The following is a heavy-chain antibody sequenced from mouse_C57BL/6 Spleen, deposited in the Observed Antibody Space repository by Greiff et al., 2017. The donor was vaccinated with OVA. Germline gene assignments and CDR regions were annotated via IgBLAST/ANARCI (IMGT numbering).Heavy chain of an antibody. CDR1: GYTFTDYN. Sequence: VQLQQSGPELVKPGASVKIPCKASGYTFTDYNMDWVKQSHGKRLEWIGDINPNNGGTIYNQKFKGKATLTVDKSSSTAYMELRSLTSEDTAVYYCARGVTKTDYFDYWGQGTTLTVSS. CDR2: INPNNGGT. D-gene: IGHD2-2*01. CDR3: ARGVTKTDYFDY. V-gene: IGHV1-18*01. J-gene: IGHJ2*01.